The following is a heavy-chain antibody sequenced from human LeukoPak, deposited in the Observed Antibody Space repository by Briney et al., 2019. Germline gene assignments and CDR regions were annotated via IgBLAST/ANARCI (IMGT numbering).Heavy chain of an antibody. CDR2: IYHSGST. J-gene: IGHJ4*02. Sequence: SETLSLTCSVSGYSISSGYYWTWIRQPPGKGLEWIGNIYHSGSTYNNPSLKSRVTMSVDTPKNQISLKLSSVTAADTAVYYRARDAYGSSGYSFDYWGQGTLVTVSS. CDR1: GYSISSGYY. CDR3: ARDAYGSSGYSFDY. D-gene: IGHD3-22*01. V-gene: IGHV4-38-2*02.